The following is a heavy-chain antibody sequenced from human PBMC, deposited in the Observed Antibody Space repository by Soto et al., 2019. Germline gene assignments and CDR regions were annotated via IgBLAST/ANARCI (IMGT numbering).Heavy chain of an antibody. V-gene: IGHV3-23*01. D-gene: IGHD6-19*01. J-gene: IGHJ4*02. CDR1: GFTFSNYA. CDR2: ISGGGTR. Sequence: EVQLLESGGGLVQPGGSLRLSCAGFGFTFSNYAMNWVRQAPGKGLEWVSSISGGGTRYYADSVKGRFTISRDNSKNTLYQQMNSLRAEDTGLFYCAKAAHSNGYYYFDYWGQGTLVTVSS. CDR3: AKAAHSNGYYYFDY.